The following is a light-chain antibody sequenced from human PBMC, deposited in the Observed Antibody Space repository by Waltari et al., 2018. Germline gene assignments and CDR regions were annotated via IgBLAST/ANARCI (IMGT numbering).Light chain of an antibody. CDR3: SSPTSSSTLV. J-gene: IGLJ3*02. CDR2: EVN. V-gene: IGLV2-14*01. CDR1: SSDVGAYNY. Sequence: QSALTQPASVSGSPGQSITISCTGTSSDVGAYNYVSWYQQHPDKAPKLINSEVNNRPTGVAHRFSGSKAGNTASLTISGLQAEDEADYYCSSPTSSSTLVFGGGTKLTVL.